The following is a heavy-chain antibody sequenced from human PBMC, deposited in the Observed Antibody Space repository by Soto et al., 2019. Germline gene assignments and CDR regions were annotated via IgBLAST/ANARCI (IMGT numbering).Heavy chain of an antibody. CDR1: GITFIYA. J-gene: IGHJ4*02. CDR3: AKDGWDHGKYYFDY. D-gene: IGHD1-26*01. V-gene: IGHV3-23*01. Sequence: GGSLRLSCAASGITFIYAWMDWVRQAPGKGLEWVSAISGSGAGTYYADSVKGRFTISRDNSKNTLYLQMNSLRAEDTAVYYCAKDGWDHGKYYFDYWGQGTLVTVSS. CDR2: ISGSGAGT.